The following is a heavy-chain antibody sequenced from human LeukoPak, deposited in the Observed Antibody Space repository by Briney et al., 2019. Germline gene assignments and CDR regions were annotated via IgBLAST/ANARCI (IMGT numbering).Heavy chain of an antibody. CDR3: ARHGGYSSPYLH. CDR2: IYYSGTT. Sequence: PSETLSLTCTVSGGSISNYYGSWIRQPQGKGLECMGYIYYSGTTNYNPSLKSRVTISVDTSKNQFSLKLSSGTAADTAVYYCARHGGYSSPYLHWGQGTLVTVSS. V-gene: IGHV4-59*08. J-gene: IGHJ1*01. D-gene: IGHD6-13*01. CDR1: GGSISNYY.